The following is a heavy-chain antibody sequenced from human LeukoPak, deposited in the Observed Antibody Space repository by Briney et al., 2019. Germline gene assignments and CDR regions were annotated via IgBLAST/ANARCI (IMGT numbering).Heavy chain of an antibody. J-gene: IGHJ2*01. D-gene: IGHD6-6*01. CDR1: GFTFTSYA. CDR3: ARDGMAFGQLGDWYFDL. Sequence: GGSLRLSCAASGFTFTSYAMSWVRQAPGKGLEWVSAISGSGGSTYYADSVKGRFTISRDNSKNTLYLQMNSLRAEDTALYYCARDGMAFGQLGDWYFDLWGRGTLVTVSS. CDR2: ISGSGGST. V-gene: IGHV3-23*01.